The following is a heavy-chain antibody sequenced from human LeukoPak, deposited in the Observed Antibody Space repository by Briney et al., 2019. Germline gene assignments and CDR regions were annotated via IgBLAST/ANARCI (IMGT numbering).Heavy chain of an antibody. J-gene: IGHJ5*02. Sequence: GGSLRLSCAASGFTFSGYSMNWVRQAPGKGLEWVSSISSSSSYIYYADSVKGRFTISRDNAKNSLYLQMNSLRAEDTAVYYCARDQWPAGGIAVASWFDPWGQGTLVTVSS. D-gene: IGHD6-19*01. CDR3: ARDQWPAGGIAVASWFDP. V-gene: IGHV3-21*01. CDR1: GFTFSGYS. CDR2: ISSSSSYI.